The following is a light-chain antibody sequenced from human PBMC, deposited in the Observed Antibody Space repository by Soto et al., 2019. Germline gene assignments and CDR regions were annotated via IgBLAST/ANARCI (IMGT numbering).Light chain of an antibody. CDR2: AAS. J-gene: IGKJ1*01. CDR1: QTVDSN. V-gene: IGKV3D-15*01. Sequence: DIVLTQSPGTLSLSPGERATLSCRASQTVDSNFLAWYQQKPGQAPRLLIYAASTRATGIPDRFSGSGSGTEFTLTISSLQSEDFAVYYCQQYNNWPQTFGQGTKVDIK. CDR3: QQYNNWPQT.